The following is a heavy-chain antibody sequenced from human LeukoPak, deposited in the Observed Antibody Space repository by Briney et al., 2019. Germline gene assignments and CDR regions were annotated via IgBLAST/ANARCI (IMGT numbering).Heavy chain of an antibody. CDR3: TRGGYYSSGSFDF. J-gene: IGHJ4*02. CDR1: GFPSSSFW. CDR2: IDSGGSDT. V-gene: IGHV3-74*03. D-gene: IGHD3-10*01. Sequence: GGSLRLSCAASGFPSSSFWMHWVRQAPGKGLVWVSRIDSGGSDTTYADSVKGRFTISRDNAENTLYLQMNSLRAEDTAVYYCTRGGYYSSGSFDFWGQGTLVTVSS.